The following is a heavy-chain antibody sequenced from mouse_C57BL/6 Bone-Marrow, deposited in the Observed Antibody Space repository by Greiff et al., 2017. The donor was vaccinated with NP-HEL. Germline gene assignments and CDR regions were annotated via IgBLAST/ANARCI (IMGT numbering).Heavy chain of an antibody. CDR1: CYTFPSYG. Sequence: QVQLQQSGAELSRPGASVKLSCQASCYTFPSYGISWVKQRTGQGLGWIGGIYSRSGNTYYNEKFKGKATLTADKSSSTAYMELRSLTSEDSAVYFCAREDYGKGYGGEGTTLTVSS. CDR2: IYSRSGNT. J-gene: IGHJ2*01. D-gene: IGHD1-1*01. CDR3: AREDYGKGY. V-gene: IGHV1-81*01.